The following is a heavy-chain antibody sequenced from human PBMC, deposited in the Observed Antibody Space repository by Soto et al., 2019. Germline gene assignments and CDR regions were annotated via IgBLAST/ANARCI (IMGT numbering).Heavy chain of an antibody. CDR2: TYSGGTT. J-gene: IGHJ3*01. Sequence: GGPLRLSCAASGFTVSSNYMIWVRQAQGKGLEWVSVTYSGGTTYYADSVKGRFIISRDNSKNTLDLQMNSLRAEDTAVYYCAREFRTSGSRDAFDLWGQGTMVTVSS. CDR1: GFTVSSNY. V-gene: IGHV3-66*01. D-gene: IGHD1-26*01. CDR3: AREFRTSGSRDAFDL.